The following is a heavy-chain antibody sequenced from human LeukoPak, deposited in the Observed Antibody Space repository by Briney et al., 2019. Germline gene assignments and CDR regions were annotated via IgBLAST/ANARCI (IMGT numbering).Heavy chain of an antibody. J-gene: IGHJ4*02. Sequence: PGGSLRLSCAASGFTFSSSAMSWVRQAPGKGLEWVSAISGSGGSTYYADSVKGRFTISRDNSKNTLYLQMNSLRAEDTAVYYCAKGEQWELAYFDYWGQGTLVTVSS. CDR2: ISGSGGST. D-gene: IGHD1-26*01. CDR3: AKGEQWELAYFDY. V-gene: IGHV3-23*01. CDR1: GFTFSSSA.